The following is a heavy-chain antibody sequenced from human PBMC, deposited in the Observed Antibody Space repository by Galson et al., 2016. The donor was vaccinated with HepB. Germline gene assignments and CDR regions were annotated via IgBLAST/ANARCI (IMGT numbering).Heavy chain of an antibody. J-gene: IGHJ4*02. CDR3: AKNGIYSNSWVDY. CDR1: GFTFSNYG. CDR2: ISDDGSNK. D-gene: IGHD6-13*01. V-gene: IGHV3-30*18. Sequence: SLRLSCAASGFTFSNYGMHWVRQAPGKGLEWVAVISDDGSNKDYADSVKGRFTVSRDNSKNTLYVQMNNLRAEDTAVYYCAKNGIYSNSWVDYWGQGTLVTVSS.